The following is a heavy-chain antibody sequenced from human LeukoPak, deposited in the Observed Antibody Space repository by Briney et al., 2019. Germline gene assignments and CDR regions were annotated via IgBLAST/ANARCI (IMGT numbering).Heavy chain of an antibody. Sequence: SETLSLTCAVYGGSFSGYYWSWIRQPPGKGLEWIGEINHSGSTNYNPSLKSRVTISVDTSKNQFSLKLSSVTAADTAVYYCARGQGGYRRAYYYYYMDVWGKGTTVTV. CDR3: ARGQGGYRRAYYYYYMDV. CDR1: GGSFSGYY. V-gene: IGHV4-34*01. D-gene: IGHD5-12*01. CDR2: INHSGST. J-gene: IGHJ6*03.